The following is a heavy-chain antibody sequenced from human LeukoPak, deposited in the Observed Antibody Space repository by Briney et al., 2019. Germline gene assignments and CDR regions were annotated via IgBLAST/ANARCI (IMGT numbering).Heavy chain of an antibody. Sequence: SQTLSLTCTVSGCSISSRGYDSAWIRQHPWKGLEWIGYIYYSRSTYYTPSLKSRVTISGDTSKNQFSLKLSSVTAADTAVYYCARQGSGWLYYFDYWGQGTLVTVSS. D-gene: IGHD6-19*01. CDR2: IYYSRST. CDR3: ARQGSGWLYYFDY. CDR1: GCSISSRGYD. V-gene: IGHV4-31*03. J-gene: IGHJ4*02.